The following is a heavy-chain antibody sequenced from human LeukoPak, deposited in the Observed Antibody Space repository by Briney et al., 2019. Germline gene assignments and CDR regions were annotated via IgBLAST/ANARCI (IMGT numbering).Heavy chain of an antibody. Sequence: SVTVSCTASGGTFSSYAISWVRQAPGQGLEWMGGIIPIFGTANYAQKFQGRVTITADESTSTAYMDLSSLRSEDTAVYYCARRNCSGGSCYSDYYYGMDVWGQGTTVTVSS. J-gene: IGHJ6*02. D-gene: IGHD2-15*01. V-gene: IGHV1-69*13. CDR2: IIPIFGTA. CDR1: GGTFSSYA. CDR3: ARRNCSGGSCYSDYYYGMDV.